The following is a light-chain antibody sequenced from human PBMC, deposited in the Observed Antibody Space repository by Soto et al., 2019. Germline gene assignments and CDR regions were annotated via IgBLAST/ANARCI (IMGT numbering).Light chain of an antibody. Sequence: EIVLTQSPATLSLSPGERATLSCRASQSVGSYLAWYQQKPGQAPRLLMYDVSKRATGIPVRFSGSGSGTDFTLTISSLEPEDFAVYYCQKRPDWPLTFGGGTKVEIK. J-gene: IGKJ4*01. CDR1: QSVGSY. V-gene: IGKV3-11*01. CDR3: QKRPDWPLT. CDR2: DVS.